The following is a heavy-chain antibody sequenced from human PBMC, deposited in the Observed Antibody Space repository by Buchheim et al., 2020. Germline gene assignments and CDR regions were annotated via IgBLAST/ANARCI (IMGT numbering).Heavy chain of an antibody. D-gene: IGHD1-26*01. Sequence: QVQLVESGGGVVQPGRSLRLSCAASGFTFSSYGMHWVRQAPGKGLEWVAVISYDGSNKYYADSVKGRFTISSDNSKNTLYLQMNSLRAEETAVYYCAKELYSGSYYDYWGQGTL. J-gene: IGHJ4*02. V-gene: IGHV3-30*18. CDR2: ISYDGSNK. CDR3: AKELYSGSYYDY. CDR1: GFTFSSYG.